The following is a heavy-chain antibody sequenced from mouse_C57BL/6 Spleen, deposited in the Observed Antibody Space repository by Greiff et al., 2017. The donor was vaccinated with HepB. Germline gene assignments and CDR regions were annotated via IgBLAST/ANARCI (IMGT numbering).Heavy chain of an antibody. CDR1: GFNIKDYY. D-gene: IGHD2-1*01. J-gene: IGHJ2*01. CDR2: IDPEDGDT. CDR3: TLPLGGNYYYFDY. V-gene: IGHV14-1*01. Sequence: VQLQQSGAELVRPGASVKLSCTASGFNIKDYYMHWVKQRPEQGLEWIGRIDPEDGDTEYAPKFQGKATMTADTSSNTAYLQLSSLTSEDTAVYYCTLPLGGNYYYFDYWGQGTTLTVSS.